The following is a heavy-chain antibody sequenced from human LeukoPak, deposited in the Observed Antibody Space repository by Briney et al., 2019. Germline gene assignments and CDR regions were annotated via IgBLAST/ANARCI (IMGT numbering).Heavy chain of an antibody. Sequence: GGSLRLSCAASGFTVSSNYMSWVRQAPGKGLEWVSVISSGGSTYYADSVKGRFTISRDNSKNTLYLQMNSLRAEDTAVYYCARGGSYDSSGYMVDYWGHGTLLTVSS. CDR1: GFTVSSNY. CDR2: ISSGGST. D-gene: IGHD3-22*01. J-gene: IGHJ4*01. V-gene: IGHV3-53*01. CDR3: ARGGSYDSSGYMVDY.